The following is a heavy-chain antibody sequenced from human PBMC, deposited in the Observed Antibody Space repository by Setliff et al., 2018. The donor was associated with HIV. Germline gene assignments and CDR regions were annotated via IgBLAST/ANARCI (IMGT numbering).Heavy chain of an antibody. J-gene: IGHJ4*02. CDR3: ARIFGGNSAPFDY. V-gene: IGHV4-4*09. Sequence: SETLSLTCTVSGGSISSYYWSWIRQPPGKGLEWIGNIYSSGSTNYNPSLKSRVSMSMDTSKTQFSLRLSSVTAADTAVYYCARIFGGNSAPFDYWGQGILVTVSS. CDR1: GGSISSYY. CDR2: IYSSGST. D-gene: IGHD2-21*02.